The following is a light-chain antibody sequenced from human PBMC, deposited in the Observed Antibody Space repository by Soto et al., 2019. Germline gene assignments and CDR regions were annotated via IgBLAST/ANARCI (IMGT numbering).Light chain of an antibody. CDR1: QSVRSNY. CDR3: QQYASSPLT. J-gene: IGKJ4*01. Sequence: EIVLTQSPGTLSLSSGERATLSCRASQSVRSNYLAWYQQKPGQAPRLLIYGASSRATGIPDRFGGRGSGTEFTFTISRLEPEDFAVYYCQQYASSPLTFGGGTKVEIK. V-gene: IGKV3-20*01. CDR2: GAS.